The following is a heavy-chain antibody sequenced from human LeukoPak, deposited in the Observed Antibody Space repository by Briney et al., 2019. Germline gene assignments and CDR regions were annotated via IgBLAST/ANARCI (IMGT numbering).Heavy chain of an antibody. Sequence: PSQTLSLTCTVPGDSIRSGSYYWSWIRQPAGNGLEWLGRIYTRGSTNYNPSLKSRFTISVDTSKNRFSRKLSSVTAADTAVYYCARADGYYYYGMDVWGQGTTVTVAS. CDR3: ARADGYYYYGMDV. D-gene: IGHD5-24*01. V-gene: IGHV4-61*02. CDR2: IYTRGST. CDR1: GDSIRSGSYY. J-gene: IGHJ6*02.